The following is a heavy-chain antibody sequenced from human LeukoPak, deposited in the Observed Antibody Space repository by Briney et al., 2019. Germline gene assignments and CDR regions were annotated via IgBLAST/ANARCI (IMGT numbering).Heavy chain of an antibody. CDR3: TRVGVGYQLLRYCYMDV. Sequence: GGSLRLSCTAYGFTFGDYAMSWVRQAPGKGLEWVGFIRSKAYGGTTEYAASVKGRFTISRDDSKSIAYLQMNSLKTEDTAVYYCTRVGVGYQLLRYCYMDVWGKGTTVTVSS. CDR1: GFTFGDYA. D-gene: IGHD2-2*01. V-gene: IGHV3-49*04. CDR2: IRSKAYGGTT. J-gene: IGHJ6*03.